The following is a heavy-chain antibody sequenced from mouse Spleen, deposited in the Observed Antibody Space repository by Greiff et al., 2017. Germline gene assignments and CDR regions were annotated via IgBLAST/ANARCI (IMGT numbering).Heavy chain of an antibody. V-gene: IGHV1-64*01. CDR1: GYTFTSYW. J-gene: IGHJ2*01. Sequence: QVQLQQPGAELVKPGASVKLSCKASGYTFTSYWMHWVKQRPGQGLEWIGMIHPNSGSTNYNEKFKSKATLTVDKSSSTAYMQLSSLTSEDSAVYYCARSGWDKHFDYWGQGTTLTVSS. CDR2: IHPNSGST. D-gene: IGHD3-1*01. CDR3: ARSGWDKHFDY.